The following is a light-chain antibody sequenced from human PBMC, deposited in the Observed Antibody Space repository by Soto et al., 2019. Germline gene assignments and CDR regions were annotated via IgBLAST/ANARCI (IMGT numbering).Light chain of an antibody. CDR3: SSYTSSSTPYV. Sequence: QCVLTQPASVSGVPGQAIPIFCTGTSSDVGGYNYVSWYQQHPGKAPKLMIYDVSNRPSGVSNRFSGSKSGNTASLTISGLQAEDEADYYCSSYTSSSTPYVFGTGTKVTVL. CDR2: DVS. CDR1: SSDVGGYNY. J-gene: IGLJ1*01. V-gene: IGLV2-14*01.